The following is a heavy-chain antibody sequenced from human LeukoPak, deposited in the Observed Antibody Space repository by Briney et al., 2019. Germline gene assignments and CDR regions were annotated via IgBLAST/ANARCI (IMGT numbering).Heavy chain of an antibody. Sequence: GGSLRLSCATAGFTFSTFGIHWVRQTPGKGLEWAAAIQSDGSKQYYGDSVKGRFTISRDSSKNTVYLQMNSLRDEDTAVYYCARDVDTSSHSSQLDPWGQGTTVTVSS. CDR3: ARDVDTSSHSSQLDP. D-gene: IGHD5-18*01. CDR1: GFTFSTFG. J-gene: IGHJ6*02. CDR2: IQSDGSKQ. V-gene: IGHV3-33*01.